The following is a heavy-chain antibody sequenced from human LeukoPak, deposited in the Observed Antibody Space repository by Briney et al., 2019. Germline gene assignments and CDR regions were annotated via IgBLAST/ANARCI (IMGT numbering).Heavy chain of an antibody. CDR2: ISSSSSYI. Sequence: GGSLRLSCAASGFTFSSYSMNWVRQAPGKGLEWVSSISSSSSYIYYADSVKGRFTISRDNAKNSLYLQMNSLRAEDTAVYYCARDTVAGHDAFDIWGQGTMVTVSS. V-gene: IGHV3-21*01. J-gene: IGHJ3*02. CDR3: ARDTVAGHDAFDI. D-gene: IGHD6-19*01. CDR1: GFTFSSYS.